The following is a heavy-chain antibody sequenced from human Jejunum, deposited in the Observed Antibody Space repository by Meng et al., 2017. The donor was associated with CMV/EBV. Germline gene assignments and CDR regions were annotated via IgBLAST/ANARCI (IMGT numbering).Heavy chain of an antibody. V-gene: IGHV3-20*03. CDR1: FDDYG. CDR2: INWNGGRT. D-gene: IGHD6-19*01. J-gene: IGHJ1*01. Sequence: FDDYGMSWIGPVPGKGLEWVAAINWNGGRTEYGDSVKGRFTISRDNVKNSLYLQMNSLRAGDTAFYYCARDRESSGWYASKYFQYWVRGTLVTVSS. CDR3: ARDRESSGWYASKYFQY.